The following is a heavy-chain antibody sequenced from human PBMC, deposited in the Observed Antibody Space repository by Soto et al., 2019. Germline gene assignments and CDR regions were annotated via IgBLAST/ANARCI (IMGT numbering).Heavy chain of an antibody. D-gene: IGHD3-10*01. V-gene: IGHV1-18*01. CDR3: GRVYYYGSGSYYLPHGWFDP. J-gene: IGHJ5*02. CDR2: ISAYNGNT. Sequence: QVQLVQSGAEVKKPGASVKVSCKASGYTFTSYGISWVRQAPGQGLEWMGWISAYNGNTNYAQKLQGRVTMTTDTSTSPAYMELRRLRSDDAAVYYCGRVYYYGSGSYYLPHGWFDPWGQGTLVTVSS. CDR1: GYTFTSYG.